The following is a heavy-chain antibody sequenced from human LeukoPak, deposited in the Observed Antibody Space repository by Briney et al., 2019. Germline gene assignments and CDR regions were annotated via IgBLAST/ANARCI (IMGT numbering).Heavy chain of an antibody. CDR1: GFTFSSYW. D-gene: IGHD2-21*02. Sequence: GGSLRLSCAXSGFTFSSYWMHWVRQAPGKGLVWVSRINSDGSSTSYADSVKGRFTISRDNAKNTLYLQMNSLRAEDTAVYYCAREAYCGGDCYSGDFDYWGQGTLVTVSS. CDR3: AREAYCGGDCYSGDFDY. J-gene: IGHJ4*02. V-gene: IGHV3-74*01. CDR2: INSDGSST.